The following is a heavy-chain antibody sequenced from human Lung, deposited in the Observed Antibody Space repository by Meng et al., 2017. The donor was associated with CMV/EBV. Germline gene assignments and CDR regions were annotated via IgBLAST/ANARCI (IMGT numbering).Heavy chain of an antibody. CDR3: ARGLSSNSVKDQTKVFDY. CDR2: IFPGDSET. V-gene: IGHV5-51*03. D-gene: IGHD2-2*01. Sequence: GESXKISCKTAGYNFPNYWIAWVRQLSGKGLEWMGIIFPGDSETIYSPSFQGQVTIAADTSSTTAYLQWSSLKASDTAIYYCARGLSSNSVKDQTKVFDYWXQGTXVTVSS. J-gene: IGHJ4*02. CDR1: GYNFPNYW.